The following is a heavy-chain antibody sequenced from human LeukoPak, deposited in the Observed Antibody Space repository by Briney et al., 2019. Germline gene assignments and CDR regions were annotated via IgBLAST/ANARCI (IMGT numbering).Heavy chain of an antibody. D-gene: IGHD3-22*01. Sequence: GGSLRLSCAASGFTFSSYSMNWVRQAPGKGLEWVSSISSSSSYIYYAGSVKGRFTISRDNAKNSLYLQMNSLRAEDTAVYYCASAYYYDSSGYYALRYWGQGTLVTVSS. J-gene: IGHJ4*02. CDR3: ASAYYYDSSGYYALRY. V-gene: IGHV3-21*01. CDR1: GFTFSSYS. CDR2: ISSSSSYI.